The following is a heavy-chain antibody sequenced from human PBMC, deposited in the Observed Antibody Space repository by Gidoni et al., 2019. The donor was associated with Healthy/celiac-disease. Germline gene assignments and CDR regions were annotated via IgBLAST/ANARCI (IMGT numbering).Heavy chain of an antibody. CDR1: GFTFRSYA. D-gene: IGHD6-13*01. V-gene: IGHV3-23*01. J-gene: IGHJ5*02. CDR3: AKDTTYSSSSGWFDP. Sequence: EVQLLESGGGLVQPGGSLRLSCAASGFTFRSYAMSWVRQAPGKGLEWVPAISGSGGSTYYADSVKGRFTISRDNSKNTLYLQMNSLRAEDTAVYYCAKDTTYSSSSGWFDPWGQGTLVTVSS. CDR2: ISGSGGST.